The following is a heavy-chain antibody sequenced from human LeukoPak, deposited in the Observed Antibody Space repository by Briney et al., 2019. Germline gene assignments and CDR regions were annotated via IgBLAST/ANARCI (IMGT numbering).Heavy chain of an antibody. CDR2: ISSLSTYI. CDR3: ARDGGEGIAAAGTEFHYYYYMDV. CDR1: GFTFTSYS. J-gene: IGHJ6*03. D-gene: IGHD6-13*01. Sequence: GGSLRLSCAASGFTFTSYSMNWVRQAPGKGLEWVSSISSLSTYIYYADSVKGRFTISRDTAKNSLYLQMNSLRAEDTAVYFCARDGGEGIAAAGTEFHYYYYMDVWGKGTTVTVSS. V-gene: IGHV3-21*01.